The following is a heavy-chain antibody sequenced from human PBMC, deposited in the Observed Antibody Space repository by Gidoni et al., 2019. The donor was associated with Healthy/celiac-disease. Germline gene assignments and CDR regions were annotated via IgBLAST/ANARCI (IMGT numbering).Heavy chain of an antibody. CDR2: IYYSGST. CDR1: GGSISSSSYY. J-gene: IGHJ4*02. CDR3: APMGISSFDY. V-gene: IGHV4-39*01. D-gene: IGHD3-3*02. Sequence: QLQLQESAPGLVKPSETLSLTCTVSGGSISSSSYYWGWIRPPPGKGLEWIGSIYYSGSTYYNPSLKSRVPISVDKSKNQFSLKLSAVTAADTAVYYCAPMGISSFDYWGQGTLVTVSS.